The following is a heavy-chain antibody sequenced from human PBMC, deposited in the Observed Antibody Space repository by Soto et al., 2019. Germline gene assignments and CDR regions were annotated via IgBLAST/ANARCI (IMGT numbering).Heavy chain of an antibody. CDR3: AKNRGHEPPYYSDS. CDR2: ISGSGGST. CDR1: GFTFRNFA. Sequence: GGSLRLSCAASGFTFRNFAMSWVRQAPGKGLEWVSTISGSGGSTYSVDSVKGRFTISRDNSKNTLYLQMNSLRVDDTAVYYCAKNRGHEPPYYSDSWGQGTLVTV. V-gene: IGHV3-23*01. J-gene: IGHJ4*02.